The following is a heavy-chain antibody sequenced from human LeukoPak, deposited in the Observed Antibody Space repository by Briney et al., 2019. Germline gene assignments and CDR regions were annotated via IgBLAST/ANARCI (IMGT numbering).Heavy chain of an antibody. CDR2: ISYDGSNK. V-gene: IGHV3-30*18. J-gene: IGHJ4*02. D-gene: IGHD3-10*01. CDR1: GFTFSSYG. Sequence: GGSLRLSCAASGFTFSSYGMHWVRQAPGKGLEWVAVISYDGSNKYYADSVKGRFTISRDNSKNTLYLQMNSLRAEDTAVYYCAKALKYGSGNYYSGFDYWGQGTLVTVSS. CDR3: AKALKYGSGNYYSGFDY.